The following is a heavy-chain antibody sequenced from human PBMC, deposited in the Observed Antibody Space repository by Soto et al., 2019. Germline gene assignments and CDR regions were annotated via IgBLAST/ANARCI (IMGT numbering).Heavy chain of an antibody. CDR3: EIWFGDRDV. CDR1: GYTFTSYG. Sequence: GPGVKKPGASVKVSCKASGYTFTSYGITWVRQAPGQGLEWMGWISAYNGNTNYAQKLQGRVTMTTDTSTSTAYMELRSLRSDDTTVYYCEIWFGDRDVWGQGTPVTVSS. V-gene: IGHV1-18*01. J-gene: IGHJ6*02. CDR2: ISAYNGNT. D-gene: IGHD3-10*01.